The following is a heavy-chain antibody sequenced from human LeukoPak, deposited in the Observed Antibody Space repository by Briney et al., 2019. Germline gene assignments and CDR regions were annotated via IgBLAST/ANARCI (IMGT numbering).Heavy chain of an antibody. D-gene: IGHD3-22*01. CDR2: INHSGST. CDR3: ARARDYYYDSLD. Sequence: SETLSLTCAVYGGSFSGYYWSWIRQPPGKGLEWIGEINHSGSTNYNPSLKSRVTISVDTSKNQFSLKLSSVTAADTAVYYCARARDYYYDSLDCGQGTLVTVSS. J-gene: IGHJ4*02. V-gene: IGHV4-34*01. CDR1: GGSFSGYY.